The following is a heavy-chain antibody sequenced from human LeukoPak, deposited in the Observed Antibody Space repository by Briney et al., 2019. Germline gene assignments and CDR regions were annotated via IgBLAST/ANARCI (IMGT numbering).Heavy chain of an antibody. J-gene: IGHJ4*02. V-gene: IGHV1-24*01. CDR2: FDPEDGET. CDR1: GYTLTEIS. D-gene: IGHD3-10*01. CDR3: ATHERLYYGSGSYSDY. Sequence: ASVKVSCKVAGYTLTEISMHWERQAPGKGLEWMGGFDPEDGETIYAQKFQGRVTMTEDTSTDTAYMELSSLRSEDTAVYYCATHERLYYGSGSYSDYWGQGTLVTVSS.